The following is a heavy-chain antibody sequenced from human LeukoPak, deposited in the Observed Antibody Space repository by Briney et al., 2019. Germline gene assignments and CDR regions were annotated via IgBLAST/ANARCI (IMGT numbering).Heavy chain of an antibody. Sequence: PSETLSLTCAVCGGSFSDYYWTWIRQAPGKGLEGIGEMSPSGSSNYNPSLKSRGTISVDTSKNQFSLKLRSVTAADTAVYYCARGRQDVNMILVVMAGVSYYLDVWSKGTTVTVS. V-gene: IGHV4-34*01. J-gene: IGHJ6*03. D-gene: IGHD3-22*01. CDR2: MSPSGSS. CDR3: ARGRQDVNMILVVMAGVSYYLDV. CDR1: GGSFSDYY.